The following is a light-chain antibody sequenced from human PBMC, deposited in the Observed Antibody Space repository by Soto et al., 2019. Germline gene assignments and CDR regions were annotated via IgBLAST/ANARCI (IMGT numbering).Light chain of an antibody. CDR2: DVS. CDR3: SSYTSSSTPLV. Sequence: QSVLTQPASVSGSPGQSITISCTGTSSDVGGYNYVSWYQQHPGKAPKLMIYDVSNRPSGVSNRFSGSKSGNTASLTISGLQAEDEADYYCSSYTSSSTPLVFGTGTKVPS. J-gene: IGLJ1*01. CDR1: SSDVGGYNY. V-gene: IGLV2-14*01.